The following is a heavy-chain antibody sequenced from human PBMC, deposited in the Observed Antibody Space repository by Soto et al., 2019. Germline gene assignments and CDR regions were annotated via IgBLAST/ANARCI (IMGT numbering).Heavy chain of an antibody. J-gene: IGHJ4*02. CDR2: IKDDGSGI. D-gene: IGHD5-12*01. Sequence: EVQLVESGGKVVQPGGSLRLSCVASGFTFSVYWMSWVRQAPGEGLEWVARIKDDGSGIQYADSVKGRFSISKDNAGNSVYLQMTSLRAEYTAVYYCARDSGYSSVDSVNHYFDYWGQGALVTVTS. CDR1: GFTFSVYW. CDR3: ARDSGYSSVDSVNHYFDY. V-gene: IGHV3-7*01.